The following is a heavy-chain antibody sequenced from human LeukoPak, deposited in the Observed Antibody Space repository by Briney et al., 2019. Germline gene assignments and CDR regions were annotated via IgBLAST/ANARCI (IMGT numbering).Heavy chain of an antibody. CDR1: GFTFSSYA. D-gene: IGHD6-19*01. Sequence: PGGSLRLSCAASGFTFSSYAMSWVRQAPGKGLEWVSAISGSGGSTYYADSVKGRFTISRDNSKNTLYLQMNSLRAEDTAVYYCAKYGDIAVAGILFDYWGQGTLVIVSS. J-gene: IGHJ4*02. V-gene: IGHV3-23*01. CDR2: ISGSGGST. CDR3: AKYGDIAVAGILFDY.